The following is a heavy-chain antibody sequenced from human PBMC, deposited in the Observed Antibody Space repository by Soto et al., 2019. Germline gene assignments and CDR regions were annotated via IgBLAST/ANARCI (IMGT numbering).Heavy chain of an antibody. CDR3: ARKGGIVVVPAAKLLDV. Sequence: GGSLRLSCAASGFTFSDYYMSWIRQAPGKGLEWVSYISSSGSTIYYADSVKGQFTISRDNAKNSLYLQMNSLRAEDTAVYYCARKGGIVVVPAAKLLDVWGKGTTVTVSS. CDR2: ISSSGSTI. D-gene: IGHD2-2*01. V-gene: IGHV3-11*01. J-gene: IGHJ6*04. CDR1: GFTFSDYY.